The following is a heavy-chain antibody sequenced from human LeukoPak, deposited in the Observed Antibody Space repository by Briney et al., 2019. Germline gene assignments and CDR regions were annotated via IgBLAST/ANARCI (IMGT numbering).Heavy chain of an antibody. CDR3: ARDPTGWMIGGHAFDI. V-gene: IGHV1-18*01. Sequence: GASVKVSCKASGYTFTSYGISWVRQAPGQGLEWMGWISAYNGNTNYAQKLQGRVTMTTDTSTSTAYMELRSLRSDDTAVYYCARDPTGWMIGGHAFDIWGQGTMVTVSS. J-gene: IGHJ3*02. CDR1: GYTFTSYG. D-gene: IGHD3-22*01. CDR2: ISAYNGNT.